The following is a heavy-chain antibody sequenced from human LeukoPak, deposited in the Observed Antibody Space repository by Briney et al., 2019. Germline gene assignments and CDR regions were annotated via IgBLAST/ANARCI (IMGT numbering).Heavy chain of an antibody. CDR1: GGTFSSYA. CDR2: IIPIFGTA. Sequence: SVKVFCKASGGTFSSYAISWVRQAPGQGLEWMGGIIPIFGTANYAQKFQGRVTITADKSTSTAYMELSSLRSEDTAVYYCARRQYSSSSDHYYYYYGMDVWGQGTTVTVSS. J-gene: IGHJ6*02. D-gene: IGHD6-6*01. V-gene: IGHV1-69*06. CDR3: ARRQYSSSSDHYYYYYGMDV.